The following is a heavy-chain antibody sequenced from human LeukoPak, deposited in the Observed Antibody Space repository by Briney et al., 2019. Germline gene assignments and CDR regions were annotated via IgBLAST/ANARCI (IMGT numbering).Heavy chain of an antibody. D-gene: IGHD2-2*01. V-gene: IGHV3-30*18. J-gene: IGHJ5*02. CDR1: GFTFSAYG. Sequence: GGSLRLSCIASGFTFSAYGMHWVRQAPGKGLEWVAVISYDGNNKYYPDTVKGRFTISRDNSKNTLNLQMNSLRAEDTAIYYCAKDGSSTAEAFNWFDPWGQGTLVTVSS. CDR2: ISYDGNNK. CDR3: AKDGSSTAEAFNWFDP.